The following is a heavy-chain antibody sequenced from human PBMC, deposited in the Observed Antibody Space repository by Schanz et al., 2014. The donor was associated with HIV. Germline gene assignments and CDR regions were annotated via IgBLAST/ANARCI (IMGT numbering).Heavy chain of an antibody. CDR1: GYTFTDYF. D-gene: IGHD2-2*01. Sequence: QVQLVQSGAEVKRPGASVKVSCKASGYTFTDYFVHWGRQAPGQGLEWMGWISAYTGNTNYAQKFQGRVTMTTDTSTTTAYMELRSLRFDDTAVYYCARQWMPAARGRYWFDPWGQGTLVTVSS. CDR2: ISAYTGNT. V-gene: IGHV1-18*04. CDR3: ARQWMPAARGRYWFDP. J-gene: IGHJ5*02.